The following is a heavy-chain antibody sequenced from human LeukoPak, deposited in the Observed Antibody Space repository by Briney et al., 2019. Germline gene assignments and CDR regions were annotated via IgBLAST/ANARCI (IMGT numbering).Heavy chain of an antibody. CDR1: GFSFSSRA. CDR2: VSDDGNSR. J-gene: IGHJ5*02. V-gene: IGHV3-23*01. CDR3: VKEGEGHSYAPKTGTPT. Sequence: GGSLRLSCAASGFSFSSRAMSWARQAPGKGPQWVSGVSDDGNSRYYADSLKGRFTISRDNSANTVYLQMNNLADEDTAVYYCVKEGEGHSYAPKTGTPTWGQGTLVTVSS. D-gene: IGHD5-18*01.